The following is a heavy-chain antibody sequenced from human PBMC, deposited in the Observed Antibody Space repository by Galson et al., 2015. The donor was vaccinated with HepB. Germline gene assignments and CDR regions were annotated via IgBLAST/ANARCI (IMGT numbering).Heavy chain of an antibody. V-gene: IGHV3-49*04. D-gene: IGHD3-22*01. CDR1: GFTFGDYA. CDR2: IRSKAYGGTT. Sequence: SLRLSCAASGFTFGDYAMSWVRQAPGKGLEWVGFIRSKAYGGTTEYAASVKGRFTISRDDSKSIAYLQMNSLKTEDTAVYYCTRDEYYYDSSGYLYYYYYGMDVWGQGTTVTVSS. CDR3: TRDEYYYDSSGYLYYYYYGMDV. J-gene: IGHJ6*02.